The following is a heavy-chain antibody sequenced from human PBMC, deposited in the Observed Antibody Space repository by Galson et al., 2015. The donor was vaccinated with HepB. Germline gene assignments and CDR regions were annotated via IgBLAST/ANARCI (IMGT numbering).Heavy chain of an antibody. Sequence: SLRLSCAAFGFTFSDYYMSWIRQAPGKGLEWVSYISNSGSTIYYADSVKGRFTISRDNAKNSLYLQMNSLRVEDTAVYYCARDRRSVAVAIDYWGQGAPVTVSS. D-gene: IGHD6-19*01. CDR1: GFTFSDYY. CDR3: ARDRRSVAVAIDY. V-gene: IGHV3-11*01. J-gene: IGHJ4*02. CDR2: ISNSGSTI.